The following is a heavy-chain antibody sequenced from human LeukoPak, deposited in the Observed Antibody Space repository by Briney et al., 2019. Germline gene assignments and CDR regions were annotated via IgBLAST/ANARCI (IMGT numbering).Heavy chain of an antibody. Sequence: GESLKISCKGSGYSFTSYWIGWVRQMPGKGLEWMGIIYPGDSDTRYSPSFQGQVTISADKSISTAYLQWSSLKASDTAMYYCARLEYNWNDVGYSDYWGQGALVTVSS. CDR3: ARLEYNWNDVGYSDY. CDR2: IYPGDSDT. J-gene: IGHJ4*02. D-gene: IGHD1-1*01. V-gene: IGHV5-51*01. CDR1: GYSFTSYW.